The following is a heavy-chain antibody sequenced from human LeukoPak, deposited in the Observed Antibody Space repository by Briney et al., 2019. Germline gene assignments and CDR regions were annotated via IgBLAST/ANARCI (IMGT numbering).Heavy chain of an antibody. CDR3: ARHVMWPRGPYYYYMDV. J-gene: IGHJ6*03. D-gene: IGHD2-21*01. Sequence: KPGESLKISCKGSGYSFTSYWIGWVRQMPGKGLEWMGIIYPGDSDTRYSPSFQGQVTISADKSISTAYLQWSSLKASDTAMYYCARHVMWPRGPYYYYMDVWGKGTTVTVSS. CDR2: IYPGDSDT. CDR1: GYSFTSYW. V-gene: IGHV5-51*01.